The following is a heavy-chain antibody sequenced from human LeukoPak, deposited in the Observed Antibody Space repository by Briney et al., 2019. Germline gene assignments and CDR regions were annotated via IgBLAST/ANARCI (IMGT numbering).Heavy chain of an antibody. V-gene: IGHV1-69*13. J-gene: IGHJ5*02. CDR3: ARDQLQLERGGWFDP. Sequence: SVKVSCKASGGTFSSYAISWVRQAPGQGLQWMGGIIPIFGTANYAQKFQGRVTITADESTSTAYMELSSLRSEDTAVYYCARDQLQLERGGWFDPWGQGTLVTVSS. CDR2: IIPIFGTA. CDR1: GGTFSSYA. D-gene: IGHD1-1*01.